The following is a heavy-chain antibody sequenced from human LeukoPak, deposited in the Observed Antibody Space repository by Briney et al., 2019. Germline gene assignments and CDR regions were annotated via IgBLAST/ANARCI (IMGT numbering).Heavy chain of an antibody. J-gene: IGHJ4*02. V-gene: IGHV3-23*01. CDR2: IIGSGGAP. CDR3: ARAAMVRGVSYFDS. D-gene: IGHD3-10*01. Sequence: GGSLRLSCAASGFTFSSYWMSWVRQAPGKGLEWVSVIIGSGGAPYYADSVKGRFTLTRDNAKNPPCLQMNSLRAEDTAVYYCARAAMVRGVSYFDSWGQGTLVTVPS. CDR1: GFTFSSYW.